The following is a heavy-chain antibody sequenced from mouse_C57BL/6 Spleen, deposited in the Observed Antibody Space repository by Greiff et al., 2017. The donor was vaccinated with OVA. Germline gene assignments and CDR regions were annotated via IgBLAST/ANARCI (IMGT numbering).Heavy chain of an antibody. CDR3: ARGDYDGGYAMDY. Sequence: VQLQQPGTELVKPGASVKLSCKASGYTFTSYWMHWVKQRPGQGLEWIGNINPSNGGTNYNEKFKSKATLTVDKSSSTAYMQLSSLTSEDSAVYYGARGDYDGGYAMDYWGQGTSVTVSS. D-gene: IGHD2-4*01. J-gene: IGHJ4*01. CDR2: INPSNGGT. CDR1: GYTFTSYW. V-gene: IGHV1-53*01.